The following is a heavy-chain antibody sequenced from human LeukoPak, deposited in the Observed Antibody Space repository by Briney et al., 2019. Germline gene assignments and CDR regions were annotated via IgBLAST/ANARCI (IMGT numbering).Heavy chain of an antibody. CDR2: IYYSGGT. Sequence: SETLSLTCTVSGGSISSGGYYWSWIRQHPGKGLEWIGYIYYSGGTYYNPSLKSRVTISVDTSKNQFSLKLSSVTAADTAVYYCARGLGYCSGGSCYVSWFDPWGQGTLVTVSS. CDR1: GGSISSGGYY. J-gene: IGHJ5*02. V-gene: IGHV4-31*03. D-gene: IGHD2-15*01. CDR3: ARGLGYCSGGSCYVSWFDP.